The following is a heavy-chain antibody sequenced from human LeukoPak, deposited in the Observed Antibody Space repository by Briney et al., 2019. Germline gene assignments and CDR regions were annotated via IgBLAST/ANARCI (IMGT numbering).Heavy chain of an antibody. V-gene: IGHV1-69*05. D-gene: IGHD1-26*01. Sequence: SVKVSCKASGGTFISYAISWVRQAPGQGLEWMGRIIPIFGTANYAQKFQGRVTITTDESTSTAYMELSSLRSEDTAVYYCARVLSGSYYDAFDIWGQGTMVTVSS. CDR3: ARVLSGSYYDAFDI. CDR1: GGTFISYA. CDR2: IIPIFGTA. J-gene: IGHJ3*02.